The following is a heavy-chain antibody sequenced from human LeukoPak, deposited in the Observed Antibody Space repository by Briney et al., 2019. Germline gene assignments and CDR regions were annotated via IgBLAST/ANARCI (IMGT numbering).Heavy chain of an antibody. CDR2: ISWDGAGA. CDR1: GFTFDNHI. D-gene: IGHD4-17*01. J-gene: IGHJ4*02. Sequence: GGSLRLSCAASGFTFDNHIMHWVRQAPGKGLEWISLISWDGAGAYYAASVNGRFAISRDNMKKSLYLQMNSLTSEDTAVYYCAKGEYGDTWSHIDYWGQGTLVTVSS. CDR3: AKGEYGDTWSHIDY. V-gene: IGHV3-43*01.